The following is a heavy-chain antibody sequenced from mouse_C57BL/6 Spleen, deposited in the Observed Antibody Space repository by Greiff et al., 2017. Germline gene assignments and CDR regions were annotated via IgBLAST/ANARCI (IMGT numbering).Heavy chain of an antibody. CDR1: GFTFSSYA. Sequence: EVQGVESGGGLVKPGGSLKLSCAASGFTFSSYAMSWVRQTPEKRLGWVATISDGGSYTYYPDNVKGRFTISRDNAKNNLYLQMSHLKSEDTAMYYCARENWDGYFDYWGQGTTLTVAS. J-gene: IGHJ2*01. D-gene: IGHD4-1*01. CDR3: ARENWDGYFDY. CDR2: ISDGGSYT. V-gene: IGHV5-4*01.